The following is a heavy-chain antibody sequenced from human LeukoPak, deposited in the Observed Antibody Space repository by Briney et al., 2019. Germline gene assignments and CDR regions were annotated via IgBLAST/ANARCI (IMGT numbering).Heavy chain of an antibody. CDR3: ARSPRYDIWTGYPY. J-gene: IGHJ4*02. CDR1: GYTFSSYG. CDR2: INANSGGT. V-gene: IGHV1-2*02. D-gene: IGHD3-9*01. Sequence: EASVKVSCKASGYTFSSYGISWVRQAPGQGLEWMGWINANSGGTNYAQKFRGRVTMTRDTSISTAYMELSRLRSDDTAVYYCARSPRYDIWTGYPYWGQGTLVTVSP.